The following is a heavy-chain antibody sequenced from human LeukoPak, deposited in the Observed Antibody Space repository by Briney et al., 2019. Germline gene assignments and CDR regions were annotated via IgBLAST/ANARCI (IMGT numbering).Heavy chain of an antibody. CDR1: GFTFSSYG. CDR2: IWYDGSNK. Sequence: PGGSLRLSCAASGFTFSSYGMHWVRQAPGKGLEWVVVIWYDGSNKYYADSVKGRFTISRDNSKNTLYLQMNSLRAEDTAVYYCARGSYYYGSASFDYWGQGTLVTVSS. J-gene: IGHJ4*02. CDR3: ARGSYYYGSASFDY. D-gene: IGHD3-10*01. V-gene: IGHV3-33*01.